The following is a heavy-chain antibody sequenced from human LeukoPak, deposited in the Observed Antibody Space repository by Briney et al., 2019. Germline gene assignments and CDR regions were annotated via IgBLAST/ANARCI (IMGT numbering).Heavy chain of an antibody. CDR1: GYTFTNYG. J-gene: IGHJ5*02. D-gene: IGHD5-24*01. V-gene: IGHV1-18*01. CDR2: ISAYNGNT. CDR3: ARGDGYNRDNWFDP. Sequence: GASVTVSCKASGYTFTNYGINWVRQAPGQGLEWMGGISAYNGNTNYPQKLQGRVTMTTDTSTSTVYMELRSLRSDDTAVYYCARGDGYNRDNWFDPWGQGTLVTVSS.